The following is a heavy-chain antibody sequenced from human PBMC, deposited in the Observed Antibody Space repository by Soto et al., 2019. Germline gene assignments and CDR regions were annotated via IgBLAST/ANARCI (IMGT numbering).Heavy chain of an antibody. J-gene: IGHJ4*02. V-gene: IGHV3-15*01. CDR3: TRASSLDFDF. Sequence: LRLSCAASGFTFSNAWMSWVRQAPGKGLEWVGRIKSKTDGGTTDYAASVKGRFTISRDDSKSIAYLQMNSLGTEDTALYYCTRASSLDFDFWGQGTLVTVSS. D-gene: IGHD3-16*01. CDR2: IKSKTDGGTT. CDR1: GFTFSNAW.